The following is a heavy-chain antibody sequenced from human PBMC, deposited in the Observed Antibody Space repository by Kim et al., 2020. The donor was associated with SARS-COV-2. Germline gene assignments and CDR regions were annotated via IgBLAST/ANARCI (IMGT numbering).Heavy chain of an antibody. CDR2: IYYSGNY. CDR3: GRNEMSDITIFGVVSGKGGFEI. Sequence: SETLSLTCTVSGGSVSSCSYYWIRQPQPPGMGRVWIVYIYYSGNYNYNPSIKSRITISVDTDKTQLSLRLSPVTAADTAVYYCGRNEMSDITIFGVVSGKGGFEIWGQGTLVTVSS. V-gene: IGHV4-61*01. CDR1: GGSVSSCSYY. D-gene: IGHD3-3*01. J-gene: IGHJ3*02.